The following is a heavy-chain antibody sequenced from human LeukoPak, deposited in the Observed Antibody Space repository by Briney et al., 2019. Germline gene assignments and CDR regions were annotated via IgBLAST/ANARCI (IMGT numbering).Heavy chain of an antibody. Sequence: GASVKVSCKASGGTFSNNAISWVRQAPGQGLEWMGGIIPIFGTPTYAQRFQGRITITADESTSTAYMELTSLTSEDTAVYSCASDGHLYSNYYFDYWGQGTLVIVSS. D-gene: IGHD3-16*01. CDR2: IIPIFGTP. J-gene: IGHJ4*02. CDR1: GGTFSNNA. CDR3: ASDGHLYSNYYFDY. V-gene: IGHV1-69*13.